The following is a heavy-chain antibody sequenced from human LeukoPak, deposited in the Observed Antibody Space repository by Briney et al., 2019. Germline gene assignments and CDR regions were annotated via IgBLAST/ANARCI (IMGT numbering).Heavy chain of an antibody. D-gene: IGHD1-26*01. CDR3: ARGDSGSYYFDY. V-gene: IGHV3-48*04. CDR2: ISSSGSTI. J-gene: IGHJ4*02. CDR1: GFTFRNYN. Sequence: PGGSLRLSCAASGFTFRNYNMNWVRQAPGKGLEWVSYISSSGSTIYYADSVKGRFTISRDNAKNSLYLQMNSLRAEDTAVYYCARGDSGSYYFDYWGQGTLVTVSS.